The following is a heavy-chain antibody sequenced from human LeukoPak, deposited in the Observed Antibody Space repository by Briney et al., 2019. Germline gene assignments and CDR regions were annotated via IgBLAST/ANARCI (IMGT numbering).Heavy chain of an antibody. J-gene: IGHJ4*02. D-gene: IGHD5-24*01. CDR1: GGTFSSYA. Sequence: ASVKVSCKASGGTFSSYAISWVRQAPGQGLEWMGRIIPIFGTANYAQEFQGRVTITTDESTSTAYMELSSLRSEDTAVYYCAREMATITFDYWGQGTLVTVSS. CDR2: IIPIFGTA. CDR3: AREMATITFDY. V-gene: IGHV1-69*05.